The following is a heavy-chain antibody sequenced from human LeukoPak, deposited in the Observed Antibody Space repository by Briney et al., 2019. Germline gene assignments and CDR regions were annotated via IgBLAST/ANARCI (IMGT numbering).Heavy chain of an antibody. CDR1: GYTFTGYY. D-gene: IGHD2-2*01. J-gene: IGHJ6*02. CDR2: INPNSGGT. CDR3: ARDLNVVVVPAANSYYYYGMDV. V-gene: IGHV1-2*02. Sequence: ASVKVSCKASGYTFTGYYMHWVRQAPGQGLEWMGWINPNSGGTNYAQKFQGRVTMTRDTSISTAYMELSRLRSDDTAVYYCARDLNVVVVPAANSYYYYGMDVWGQGTLVTVSS.